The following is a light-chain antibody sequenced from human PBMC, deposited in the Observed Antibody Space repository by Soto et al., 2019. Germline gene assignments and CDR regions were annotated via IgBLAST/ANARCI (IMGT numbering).Light chain of an antibody. CDR3: SSYTSSSTYV. CDR2: EVS. V-gene: IGLV2-14*01. J-gene: IGLJ1*01. CDR1: SSDVGGFNY. Sequence: QSVLTQPASVSGSLGQSNTISCTGTSSDVGGFNYVSWYQQHPGKAPKLMIYEVSNRPSGVSNRFSGSKSGNTASLTISGLQAEDEADYYCSSYTSSSTYVFGSGTKLTVL.